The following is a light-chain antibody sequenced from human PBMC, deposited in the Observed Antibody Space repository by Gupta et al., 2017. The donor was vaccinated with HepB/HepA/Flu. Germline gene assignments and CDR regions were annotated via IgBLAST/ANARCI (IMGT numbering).Light chain of an antibody. CDR3: QQYYSPPHT. CDR1: QSVLYSSNNKNY. Sequence: DIVMNQSQDSLAVSLGERASINCKSSQSVLYSSNNKNYLAWYQQKPGQPPKLLIYWASTRESGVPDRFSGSGSGTDFTLTISSLQAEDVAVYYCQQYYSPPHTFGQGTKLEIK. J-gene: IGKJ2*01. CDR2: WAS. V-gene: IGKV4-1*01.